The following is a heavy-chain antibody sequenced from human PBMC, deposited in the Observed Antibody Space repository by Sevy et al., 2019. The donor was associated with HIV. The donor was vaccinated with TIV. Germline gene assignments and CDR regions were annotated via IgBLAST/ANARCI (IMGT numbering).Heavy chain of an antibody. D-gene: IGHD3-22*01. V-gene: IGHV1-24*01. CDR1: GYTLSELS. CDR3: ATAREYYSDNSGYLDY. Sequence: SVKVSCKVSGYTLSELSMHWVRQPPGKGLEWMGRFDPDDGETIYAQRFQGRVTMTEDTSADTAYMELSSLGSEDTAMYYCATAREYYSDNSGYLDYWGQGTPVTVSS. CDR2: FDPDDGET. J-gene: IGHJ4*02.